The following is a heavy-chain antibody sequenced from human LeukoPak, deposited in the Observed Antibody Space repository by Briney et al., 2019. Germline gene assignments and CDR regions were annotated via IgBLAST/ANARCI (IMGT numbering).Heavy chain of an antibody. Sequence: TSETLSLTCAVYGGSFSGYYWSWIRQPPGKGLEWIGEINHSGSTNYNPSLKSRVTISVYTSKNQFSLKLSSVTAADTAVYYCVRLPLTGGMDVWGQGTTVTVSS. CDR3: VRLPLTGGMDV. CDR1: GGSFSGYY. CDR2: INHSGST. V-gene: IGHV4-34*01. D-gene: IGHD1-1*01. J-gene: IGHJ6*02.